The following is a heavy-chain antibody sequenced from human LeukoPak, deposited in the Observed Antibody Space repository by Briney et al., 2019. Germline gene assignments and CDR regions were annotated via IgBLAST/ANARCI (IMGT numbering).Heavy chain of an antibody. J-gene: IGHJ4*02. CDR3: ARDYSSGWDLDY. CDR1: GFTFSSYE. Sequence: GGSLRLSCAASGFTFSSYEMNWVRQAPGKGLEWVSYISSSGSTIYYADSAKGRFTISRDNAKNSLYLQMNSLRAEDTAVYYCARDYSSGWDLDYWGQGTLVTVSS. CDR2: ISSSGSTI. D-gene: IGHD6-19*01. V-gene: IGHV3-48*03.